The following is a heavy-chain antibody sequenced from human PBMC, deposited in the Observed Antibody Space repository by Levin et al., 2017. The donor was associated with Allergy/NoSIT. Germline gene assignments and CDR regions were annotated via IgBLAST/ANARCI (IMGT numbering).Heavy chain of an antibody. CDR1: GFTVSSNY. D-gene: IGHD2-15*01. J-gene: IGHJ6*02. V-gene: IGHV3-53*01. Sequence: PGGSLRLSCAASGFTVSSNYMSWVRQAPGKGLEWVSVIYSGGSTYYADSVKGRFTISRDNSKNTLYLQMNSLRAEDTAVYYCAREGGSSGIYYYGMDVWGQGTTVTVSS. CDR3: AREGGSSGIYYYGMDV. CDR2: IYSGGST.